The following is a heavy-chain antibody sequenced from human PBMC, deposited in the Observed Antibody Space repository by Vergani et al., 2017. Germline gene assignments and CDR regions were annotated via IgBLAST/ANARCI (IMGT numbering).Heavy chain of an antibody. V-gene: IGHV3-23*04. CDR1: GFTFSSYA. D-gene: IGHD3-3*01. CDR3: ANSRYYDFWSGYLDY. CDR2: ISGSGGST. J-gene: IGHJ4*02. Sequence: EVQLVESGGGLVKPGGSLRLSCAASGFTFSSYAMSWVRQAPGKGLEWVSAISGSGGSTYYADSVKGRFTISRDNSKNTLYLQMNSLRAEDTAVYYCANSRYYDFWSGYLDYWGQGTLVTVSS.